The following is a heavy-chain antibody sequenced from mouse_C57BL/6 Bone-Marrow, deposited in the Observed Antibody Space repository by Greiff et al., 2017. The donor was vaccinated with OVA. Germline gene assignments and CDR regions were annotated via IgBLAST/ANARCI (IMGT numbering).Heavy chain of an antibody. CDR3: ARDDYYAFAY. J-gene: IGHJ3*01. CDR2: INYDGSST. Sequence: VQLVESEGGLVQPGSSMKLSCTASGFTFSDYYMAWVRQVPEKGLEWVANINYDGSSTYYLDSLKSRFIISRDNAKNILYLQMSSLKSEDTATYYCARDDYYAFAYWGQGTLVTVSA. V-gene: IGHV5-16*01. CDR1: GFTFSDYY. D-gene: IGHD1-1*01.